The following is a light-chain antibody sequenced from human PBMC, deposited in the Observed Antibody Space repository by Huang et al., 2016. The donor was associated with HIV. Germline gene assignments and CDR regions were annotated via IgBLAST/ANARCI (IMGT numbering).Light chain of an antibody. CDR2: SAS. Sequence: EVVLTQSPGILSVSPGERANLSCRASQSISSNLAWYQCKPGQAPRLLIFSASTRATDIPARFSGSGSGTEFTLTISSLQSEDFAVYYCQQYDNWPPLTFGGGTRVEIK. CDR1: QSISSN. CDR3: QQYDNWPPLT. J-gene: IGKJ4*01. V-gene: IGKV3-15*01.